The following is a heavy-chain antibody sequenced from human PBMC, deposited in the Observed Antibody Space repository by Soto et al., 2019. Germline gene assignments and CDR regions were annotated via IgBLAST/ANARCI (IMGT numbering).Heavy chain of an antibody. CDR2: INSDGSIT. Sequence: GGSLRLSCAASGFTFSGYWMHWVRQVPGKGLVWVSRINSDGSITGYADSVKGRFTISRDNSKSTLYLQVDSLRPEDAAVYYCARDPKTSGGQHWAFNYFDSWGQGTLVTVSS. V-gene: IGHV3-74*01. J-gene: IGHJ4*02. CDR3: ARDPKTSGGQHWAFNYFDS. CDR1: GFTFSGYW. D-gene: IGHD7-27*01.